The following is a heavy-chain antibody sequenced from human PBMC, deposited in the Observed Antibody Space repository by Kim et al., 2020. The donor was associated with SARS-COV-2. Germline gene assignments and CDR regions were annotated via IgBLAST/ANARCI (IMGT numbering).Heavy chain of an antibody. CDR1: GGTFSSYA. V-gene: IGHV1-69*13. Sequence: SVKVSCKASGGTFSSYAISWVRQAPGQGLEWMGGIIPIFGTANYAQKFQGRVTITADESTSTAYMELSSLRSEDTAVYYCARDLPARGSGSYYLHYYYYYGMDVWGQGTTVTVSS. J-gene: IGHJ6*02. D-gene: IGHD3-10*01. CDR3: ARDLPARGSGSYYLHYYYYYGMDV. CDR2: IIPIFGTA.